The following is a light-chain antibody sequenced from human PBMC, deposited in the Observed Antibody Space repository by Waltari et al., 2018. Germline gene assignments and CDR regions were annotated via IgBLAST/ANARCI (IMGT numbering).Light chain of an antibody. CDR3: QKYGRLPAT. CDR1: QSVSRT. V-gene: IGKV3-20*01. Sequence: EIVLTQSPGTLSLSPGERAPLSCRASQSVSRTLAWYQQKPGQAPRLLIYEASTRATGIADRFSGSGSGTDFSLTISRLEPEDFAVYYCQKYGRLPATFGQGTKVEIK. J-gene: IGKJ1*01. CDR2: EAS.